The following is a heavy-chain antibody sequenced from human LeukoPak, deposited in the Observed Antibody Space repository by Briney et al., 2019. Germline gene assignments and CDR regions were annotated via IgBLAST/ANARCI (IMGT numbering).Heavy chain of an antibody. V-gene: IGHV4-59*01. J-gene: IGHJ3*02. D-gene: IGHD3-9*01. CDR2: LSKSGNT. CDR1: GGSISSYY. CDR3: ARARYVNSFYAFDI. Sequence: SETLSLTCTVSGGSISSYYWSWIRLPPGKGLEWLGYLSKSGNTNYSPSLKSRVTIFGDTSKNQFFLKLSSVTAADTAMYYCARARYVNSFYAFDISGQGTLVTVSS.